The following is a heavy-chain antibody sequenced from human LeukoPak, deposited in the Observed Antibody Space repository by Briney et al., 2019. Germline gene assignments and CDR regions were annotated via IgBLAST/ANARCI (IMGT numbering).Heavy chain of an antibody. CDR2: INPSGGST. CDR1: GYTFTSYY. Sequence: ASVKVSCKASGYTFTSYYMHWVRQAPGQGLEGMGIINPSGGSTSYAQKFQGRVTMTRDTSTSTVYMELSSLRSEDTAVYYCARHSSGWYFDYWGQGTLVTVSS. V-gene: IGHV1-46*03. D-gene: IGHD6-25*01. J-gene: IGHJ4*02. CDR3: ARHSSGWYFDY.